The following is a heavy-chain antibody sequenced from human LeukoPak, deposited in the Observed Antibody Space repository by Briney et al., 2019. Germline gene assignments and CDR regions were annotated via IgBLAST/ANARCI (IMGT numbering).Heavy chain of an antibody. CDR1: GYTFTGYY. CDR3: ARERLLWFGELPNGYDY. J-gene: IGHJ4*02. CDR2: INPNSGGT. Sequence: VSVKVSCKASGYTFTGYYMHWVRQAPGQGLEWMGWINPNSGGTNYAQKFQGRVTMTRDTSISTAYMELSRLRSDDTAVYYCARERLLWFGELPNGYDYWGQGTLVTVSS. D-gene: IGHD3-10*01. V-gene: IGHV1-2*02.